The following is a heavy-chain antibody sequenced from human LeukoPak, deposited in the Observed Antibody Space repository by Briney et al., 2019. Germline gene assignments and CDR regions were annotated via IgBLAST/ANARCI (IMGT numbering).Heavy chain of an antibody. D-gene: IGHD3-10*01. V-gene: IGHV4-39*07. Sequence: SETLSLTCTVSGGSISSSSYYWGWIRQPPGKGLEWIGSIYYSGSTYYNPSLKSRVTISVDTSKNQFSLKLSSVTAADTAVYYCARDRPERITMVRGRFDPWGQGTLVTVSS. CDR1: GGSISSSSYY. CDR2: IYYSGST. CDR3: ARDRPERITMVRGRFDP. J-gene: IGHJ5*02.